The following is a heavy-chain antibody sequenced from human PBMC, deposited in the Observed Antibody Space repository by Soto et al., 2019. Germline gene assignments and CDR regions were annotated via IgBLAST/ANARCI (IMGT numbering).Heavy chain of an antibody. Sequence: ASVKVSCKASGYTFTGYYMHWVRQAPGQGLEWMGWINPNSGGTNYAQKFQGRVTMTTDTSTSTAYMELRSLGSDDTAVYYCAREDGRDLDAYDIWGQGTMVTVSS. J-gene: IGHJ3*02. CDR2: INPNSGGT. CDR1: GYTFTGYY. V-gene: IGHV1-2*02. CDR3: AREDGRDLDAYDI. D-gene: IGHD3-3*01.